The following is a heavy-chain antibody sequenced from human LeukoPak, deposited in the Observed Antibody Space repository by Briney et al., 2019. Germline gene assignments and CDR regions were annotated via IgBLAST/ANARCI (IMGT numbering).Heavy chain of an antibody. Sequence: GGSLRLSCTASGFTFGDHAMSWIRQAPGKGLEWVGFIRSKAYGETADYAASVKGRFTISRDDSKAIAYLQMNSLKTEDTAVYHCTRDRGAYNLYDYWGQGTLVTASS. D-gene: IGHD1-1*01. J-gene: IGHJ4*02. CDR1: GFTFGDHA. CDR2: IRSKAYGETA. V-gene: IGHV3-49*03. CDR3: TRDRGAYNLYDY.